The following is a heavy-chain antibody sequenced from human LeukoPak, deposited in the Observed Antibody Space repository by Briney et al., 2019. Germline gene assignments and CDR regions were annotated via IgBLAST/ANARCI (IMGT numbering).Heavy chain of an antibody. Sequence: GRSLRLSCAASGFTFNSYAMHWVRQAPGKGLEWVAVISYDGSNKYYADSVKGRFTISRDNSKNTLYLQMNSLRAEDTAVYYCARDHEGYSYGFPSAGYYCYYGMDVWGQGTTVTVSS. CDR1: GFTFNSYA. CDR3: ARDHEGYSYGFPSAGYYCYYGMDV. D-gene: IGHD5-18*01. V-gene: IGHV3-30*04. CDR2: ISYDGSNK. J-gene: IGHJ6*02.